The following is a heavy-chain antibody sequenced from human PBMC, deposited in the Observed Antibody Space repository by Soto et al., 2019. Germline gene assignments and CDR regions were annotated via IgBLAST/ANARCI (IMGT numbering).Heavy chain of an antibody. CDR2: MGGANGDT. Sequence: EVQMLESVGGLVQPGGSLRLSCAASGFIFSDYAMSWVRQAPGKGLEWVTGMGGANGDTYYTESVRGRFAISRDNSKSTLFLQLSSLRAEDTAVYFCAKDGVDHNSVWDPFDIWGQGTLVTVSS. J-gene: IGHJ3*02. V-gene: IGHV3-23*01. D-gene: IGHD2-15*01. CDR1: GFIFSDYA. CDR3: AKDGVDHNSVWDPFDI.